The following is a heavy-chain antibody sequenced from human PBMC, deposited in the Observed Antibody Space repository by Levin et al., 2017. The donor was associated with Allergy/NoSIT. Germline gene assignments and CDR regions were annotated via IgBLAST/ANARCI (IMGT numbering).Heavy chain of an antibody. CDR3: ASVALG. V-gene: IGHV3-7*02. Sequence: GGSLRLSCAASGFIFSDYWVSWVRQAPGKGLQWVATMDLDGRQRYYLDSVRGRFTISRDNDKNSLYLQMNSLRVEDTATYFCASVALGWGQGTLVTVSS. J-gene: IGHJ4*02. CDR1: GFIFSDYW. CDR2: MDLDGRQR.